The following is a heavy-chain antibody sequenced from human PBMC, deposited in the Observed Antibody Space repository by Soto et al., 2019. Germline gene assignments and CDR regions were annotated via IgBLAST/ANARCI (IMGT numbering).Heavy chain of an antibody. CDR2: ISYDGSNK. CDR1: GFTFSSYA. CDR3: ARGGAHFDY. Sequence: QVQLVESGGGVVQPGRSLRLSCAASGFTFSSYAMHWVRQAPGKGVEWVAVISYDGSNKYYADSVKGRFTISRDNSKNTLYLQMTSLRAEDTAVYYCARGGAHFDYWGQGTLGTVSS. V-gene: IGHV3-30-3*01. D-gene: IGHD3-10*01. J-gene: IGHJ4*02.